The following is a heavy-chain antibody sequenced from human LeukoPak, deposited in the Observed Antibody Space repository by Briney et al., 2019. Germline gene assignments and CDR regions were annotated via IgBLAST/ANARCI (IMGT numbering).Heavy chain of an antibody. V-gene: IGHV1-69*04. CDR1: GGTFSSYT. D-gene: IGHD3-10*01. J-gene: IGHJ4*02. Sequence: SVKVSCKASGGTFSSYTISWVRQAPGQGLEWMGRIIPILGIANYAQKFQGRVTITADKSTSTAYMELSSLRSEDTAVYYCARDVWGSGTDYWGQGTLVTVSS. CDR3: ARDVWGSGTDY. CDR2: IIPILGIA.